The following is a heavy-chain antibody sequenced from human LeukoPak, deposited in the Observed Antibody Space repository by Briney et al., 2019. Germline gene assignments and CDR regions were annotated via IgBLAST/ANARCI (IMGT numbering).Heavy chain of an antibody. CDR1: GGSISSSSSY. CDR2: VRYSGRT. V-gene: IGHV4-39*01. J-gene: IGHJ4*02. D-gene: IGHD3-22*01. Sequence: SEXXSLTCTVSGGSISSSSSYWGWIRQPPGKGLEWIGSVRYSGRTYYNPSLKSRVTMSLATSKNQFSLRLTSVTAADTAVYSCARHYYDSSGLAYYFDYWGQGTLVTVSS. CDR3: ARHYYDSSGLAYYFDY.